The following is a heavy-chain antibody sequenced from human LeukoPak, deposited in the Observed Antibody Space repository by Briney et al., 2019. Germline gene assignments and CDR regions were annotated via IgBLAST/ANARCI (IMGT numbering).Heavy chain of an antibody. V-gene: IGHV3-48*04. CDR1: GFTFSSYS. Sequence: GGSLRLSCAASGFTFSSYSMNWVRQAPGKGLEWVSYISSSSSTIYYADSVKGRFTISRDNAKNSLYLRMNSLRAEDTAVYYCARDGWADYWGQGTLVTVSS. CDR3: ARDGWADY. D-gene: IGHD1-26*01. CDR2: ISSSSSTI. J-gene: IGHJ4*02.